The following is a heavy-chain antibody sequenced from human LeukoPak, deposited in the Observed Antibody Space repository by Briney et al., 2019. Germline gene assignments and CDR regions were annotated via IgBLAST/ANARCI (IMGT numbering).Heavy chain of an antibody. CDR1: GITLSNYA. CDR3: AKRGVVIRVILAGFHKEAYYFDS. V-gene: IGHV3-23*01. J-gene: IGHJ4*02. D-gene: IGHD3-22*01. CDR2: ISGSGGGT. Sequence: GGSLRLSCAVSGITLSNYAMTWVRQAPGKGLEWVAGISGSGGGTNYADSVKGRFTISRDNSKNTLYLQMNNLRVDDTAVYFCAKRGVVIRVILAGFHKEAYYFDSWGQGALVTVSS.